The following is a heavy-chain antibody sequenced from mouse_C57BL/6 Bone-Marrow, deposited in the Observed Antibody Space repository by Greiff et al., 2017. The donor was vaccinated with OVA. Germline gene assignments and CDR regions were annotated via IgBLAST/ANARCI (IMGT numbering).Heavy chain of an antibody. V-gene: IGHV1-81*01. CDR3: GYYYGSDY. D-gene: IGHD1-1*01. CDR2: IYPRSGNT. CDR1: GYTFTSYG. J-gene: IGHJ2*01. Sequence: VQLQQSGAELARPGASVKLSCKASGYTFTSYGISWVKQRTGQGLEWIGEIYPRSGNTYYNEKFKGKATLTADKSSSTAYMELRSLTSEDSAVYVCGYYYGSDYWGQGTTLTVSS.